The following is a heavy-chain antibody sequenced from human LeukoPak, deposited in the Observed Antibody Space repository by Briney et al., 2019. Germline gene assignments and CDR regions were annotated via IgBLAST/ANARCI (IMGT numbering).Heavy chain of an antibody. D-gene: IGHD3-10*01. CDR1: GGSISSGDYY. J-gene: IGHJ4*02. CDR2: IYYSGST. Sequence: SETPSLTCTVSGGSISSGDYYWSWIRQPPGKGLEWIGYIYYSGSTYYNPSLKSRVTISVDTSKNQFSLKLSSVTAADTAVYYCARGSGYYGSGRQKNYFDYWGQGTLVTVSS. CDR3: ARGSGYYGSGRQKNYFDY. V-gene: IGHV4-30-4*08.